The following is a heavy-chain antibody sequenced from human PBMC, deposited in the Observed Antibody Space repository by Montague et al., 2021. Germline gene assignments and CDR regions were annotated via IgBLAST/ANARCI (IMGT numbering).Heavy chain of an antibody. CDR2: IYYSGST. Sequence: SDTVSLTSTVSGGSISSSSYYWGWIREPPGKGLEWIGSIYYSGSTYYNPSLKSRVTISVDTSKNQFSLKLSSVTAADTAVYYCARHVIGNYGMDVWGQGTTVTVSS. J-gene: IGHJ6*02. CDR1: GGSISSSSYY. V-gene: IGHV4-39*01. D-gene: IGHD3-16*02. CDR3: ARHVIGNYGMDV.